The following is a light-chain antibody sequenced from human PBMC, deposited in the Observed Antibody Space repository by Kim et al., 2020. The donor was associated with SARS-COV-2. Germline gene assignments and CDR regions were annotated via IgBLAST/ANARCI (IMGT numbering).Light chain of an antibody. CDR3: QAWDSSTYV. J-gene: IGLJ1*01. CDR1: KLGDKY. Sequence: YELTQPPSVSVSPGQTASITCSGDKLGDKYACWYQQKPGQAPVLVIYQDSKRPSGIPEQFSGSNSGNTATLTISGTQAMDEADYYCQAWDSSTYVFGTGTKVTVL. V-gene: IGLV3-1*01. CDR2: QDS.